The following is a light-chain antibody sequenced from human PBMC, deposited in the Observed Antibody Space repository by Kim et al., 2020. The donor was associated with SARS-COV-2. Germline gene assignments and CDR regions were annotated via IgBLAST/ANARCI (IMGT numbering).Light chain of an antibody. CDR1: QSVSSSY. CDR3: QQYGSSQWT. Sequence: SLSPGERATLSCRASQSVSSSYLAWYQQKPGQAPRLLIYGASSRATGIPDRFSGSGSGTDFTLTISRLEPEDFAVYYCQQYGSSQWTFGQGTKVDIK. V-gene: IGKV3-20*01. J-gene: IGKJ1*01. CDR2: GAS.